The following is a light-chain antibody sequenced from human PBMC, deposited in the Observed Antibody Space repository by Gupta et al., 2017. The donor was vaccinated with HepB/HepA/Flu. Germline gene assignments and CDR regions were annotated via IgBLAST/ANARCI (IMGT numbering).Light chain of an antibody. Sequence: IQMTQSPSTLSASVGDRVTITCRARQSISSWLAWYQQKPGKAPKLLIYKASRVESGVPSRFSGSGSGTEFTLTISSLQPDDFATYYCQHENSSSRTFGQGTKVEIK. CDR2: KAS. CDR1: QSISSW. V-gene: IGKV1-5*03. J-gene: IGKJ1*01. CDR3: QHENSSSRT.